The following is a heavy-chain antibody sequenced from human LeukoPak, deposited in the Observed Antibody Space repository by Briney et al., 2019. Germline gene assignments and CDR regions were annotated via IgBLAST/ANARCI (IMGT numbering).Heavy chain of an antibody. J-gene: IGHJ5*02. V-gene: IGHV4-34*01. CDR1: GGSFSGYY. D-gene: IGHD3-3*01. CDR3: ARGRGTSFGVGLRFDP. Sequence: SETLSLTCAVYGGSFSGYYWSWIRQPPGKGLEWIGEINHSGSTNYNPSLKSRVTISVDTSKNQFSLKLSSVTAADTAVYYCARGRGTSFGVGLRFDPWAQGTLVTVSS. CDR2: INHSGST.